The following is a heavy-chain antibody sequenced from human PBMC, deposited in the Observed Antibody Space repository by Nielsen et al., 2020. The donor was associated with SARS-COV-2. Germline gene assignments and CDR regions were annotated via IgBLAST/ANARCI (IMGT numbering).Heavy chain of an antibody. CDR1: GGSISSGGYY. J-gene: IGHJ5*02. Sequence: SETLSLTCTVSGGSISSGGYYWSWIRQPPGKGLEWIGEIYHSGSTNYNPSLKSRVTISVDKSKNQFSLKLSSVTAADTAVYYCARHIRYCSSTSCYQGWFDPWGQGTLVTVSS. CDR2: IYHSGST. V-gene: IGHV4-39*01. D-gene: IGHD2-2*01. CDR3: ARHIRYCSSTSCYQGWFDP.